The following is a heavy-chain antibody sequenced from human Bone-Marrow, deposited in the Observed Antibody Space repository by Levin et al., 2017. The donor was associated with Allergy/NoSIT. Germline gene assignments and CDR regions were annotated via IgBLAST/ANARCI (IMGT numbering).Heavy chain of an antibody. CDR3: ARRHCSGGSCYSRFWFDP. J-gene: IGHJ5*02. V-gene: IGHV5-51*01. Sequence: GESLKISCKGSGYSFTSYWIGWVRQMPGKGLEWMGIIYPGDSDTRYSPSFQGQVTISADKSISTAYLQWSSLKASDTAMYYCARRHCSGGSCYSRFWFDPWGQGTLVTVSS. CDR1: GYSFTSYW. CDR2: IYPGDSDT. D-gene: IGHD2-15*01.